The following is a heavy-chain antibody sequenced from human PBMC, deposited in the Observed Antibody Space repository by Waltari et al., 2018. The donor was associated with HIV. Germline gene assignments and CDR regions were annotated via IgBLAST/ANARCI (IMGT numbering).Heavy chain of an antibody. Sequence: QAQLVQSGAEVKKPGASVKVSCKASGYTFTSHDINWGRQATGQGLEWMGWMNPNSGNTGYAQMFQGRVTMTRNTSINTAYMELSSLKSEDTAVYYCARLLRGFSYGGAFDLWGQGTVVIVSS. CDR2: MNPNSGNT. J-gene: IGHJ3*01. CDR1: GYTFTSHD. V-gene: IGHV1-8*01. D-gene: IGHD5-18*01. CDR3: ARLLRGFSYGGAFDL.